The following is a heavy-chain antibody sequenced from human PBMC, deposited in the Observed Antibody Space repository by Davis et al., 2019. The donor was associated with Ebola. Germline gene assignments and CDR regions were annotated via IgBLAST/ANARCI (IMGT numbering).Heavy chain of an antibody. CDR3: ATFRELLFDLNYYYGMDV. V-gene: IGHV1-8*01. CDR2: LNPNSGNT. J-gene: IGHJ6*02. CDR1: GYTFTNYD. D-gene: IGHD3-10*01. Sequence: ASVKVSCKTSGYTFTNYDINWVRQAPGQGLEWMGWLNPNSGNTDSTHKFQGRLTMTKNISIGTAYMELSTLTSEDTAVYYCATFRELLFDLNYYYGMDVWGQGTTVTVSS.